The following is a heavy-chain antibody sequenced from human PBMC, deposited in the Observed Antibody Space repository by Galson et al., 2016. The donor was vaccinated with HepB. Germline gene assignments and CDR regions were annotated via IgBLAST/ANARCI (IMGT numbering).Heavy chain of an antibody. V-gene: IGHV3-23*01. Sequence: SLRLSCAASGFSFSSYAMSWVRQAPGKGLEWVSDISGSGGRPYYGGSTYYADSVKGRFTISRDNSKNTLYLQMDSLRAEDTAVYYCAKLGNHYGSGSYARTYYIGYWGQGTLVTVSS. D-gene: IGHD3-10*01. CDR1: GFSFSSYA. CDR3: AKLGNHYGSGSYARTYYIGY. J-gene: IGHJ4*02. CDR2: ISGSGGRPYYGGST.